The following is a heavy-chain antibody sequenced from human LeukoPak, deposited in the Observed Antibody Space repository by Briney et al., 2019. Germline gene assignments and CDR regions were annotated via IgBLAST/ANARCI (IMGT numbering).Heavy chain of an antibody. CDR3: ARAFS. J-gene: IGHJ5*02. D-gene: IGHD3-16*01. CDR2: IKEDGSEK. Sequence: GGSLRLSCAASGFTFSSQWISWVRQAPGKGLEWVANIKEDGSEKSYVDSVKGRFTISRDNAKTSLYLQMNSLRAEDTAVYYCARAFSWGQGTLVTVSS. CDR1: GFTFSSQW. V-gene: IGHV3-7*01.